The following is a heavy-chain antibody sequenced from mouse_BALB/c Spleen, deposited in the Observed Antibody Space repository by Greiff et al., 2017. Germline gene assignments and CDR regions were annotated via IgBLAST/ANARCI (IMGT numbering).Heavy chain of an antibody. V-gene: IGHV5-6-4*01. Sequence: DVMLVESGGGLVKPGGSLKLSCAASGFTFSSYTMSWVRQTPEKRLEWVATISSGGSYTYYPDSVKGRFTISRDNAKNTLYLQMSSLKSEDTAMYYCTRDGNDYFDYWGQGTTLTVSS. CDR1: GFTFSSYT. J-gene: IGHJ2*01. D-gene: IGHD2-1*01. CDR3: TRDGNDYFDY. CDR2: ISSGGSYT.